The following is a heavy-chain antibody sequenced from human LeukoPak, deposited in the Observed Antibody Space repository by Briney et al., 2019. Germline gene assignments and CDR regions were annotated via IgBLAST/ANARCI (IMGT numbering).Heavy chain of an antibody. CDR1: GGSFSGYH. CDR3: ARGYLWLYRKSNNWFDP. J-gene: IGHJ5*02. V-gene: IGHV4-34*01. D-gene: IGHD5-12*01. CDR2: INHSGST. Sequence: SETLSLTCAVYGGSFSGYHWSWIRQPPGKGLEWIGEINHSGSTNYNPSLKSRVTISVDTSKNQFSLKLSSVTAADTAVYYCARGYLWLYRKSNNWFDPWGQGTLVTVSS.